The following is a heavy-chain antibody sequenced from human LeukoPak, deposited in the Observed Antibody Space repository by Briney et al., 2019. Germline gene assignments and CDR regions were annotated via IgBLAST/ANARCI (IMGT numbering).Heavy chain of an antibody. CDR2: MNPNSGNT. CDR3: ARGIADYYYYYMDV. J-gene: IGHJ6*03. CDR1: GYTFTSYD. V-gene: IGHV1-8*01. Sequence: ASVKVSCKASGYTFTSYDINWVRQAPGQGLEWMGWMNPNSGNTGYAQKFQGRVTMTRNTSISTAYMELSSLRSEDTAVYYCARGIADYYYYYMDVWGKGTTVTISS. D-gene: IGHD2-21*01.